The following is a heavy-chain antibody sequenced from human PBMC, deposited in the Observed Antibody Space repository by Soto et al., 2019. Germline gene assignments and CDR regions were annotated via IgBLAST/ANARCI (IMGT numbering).Heavy chain of an antibody. V-gene: IGHV1-18*01. J-gene: IGHJ6*02. CDR3: ARVGGARYCSGGSCYPNPVYYYYYGKDV. D-gene: IGHD2-15*01. CDR1: GYTFTSYG. CDR2: ISAYNGNT. Sequence: ASVKVSCKASGYTFTSYGISWVRQAPGQGLEWMGWISAYNGNTNYAQKLQGRVTMTTNTSTSTAYMELRSLRSDDTAVYYCARVGGARYCSGGSCYPNPVYYYYYGKDVWGQGTTVTVSS.